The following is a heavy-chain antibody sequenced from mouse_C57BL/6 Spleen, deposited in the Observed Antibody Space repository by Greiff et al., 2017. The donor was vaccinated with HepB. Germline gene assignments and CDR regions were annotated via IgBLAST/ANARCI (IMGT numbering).Heavy chain of an antibody. V-gene: IGHV1-50*01. CDR1: GYTFTSYW. CDR2: IDPSDSYT. J-gene: IGHJ1*03. Sequence: QVQLQQPGAELVKPGASVKLSCKASGYTFTSYWMQWVNQRPGQGLEWIGEIDPSDSYTNYNQKFKGKATLTVDTSSSTAYMQLSSLTSEDSAVYYCARSDYSNYVRYFDVWGTGTTVTVSS. D-gene: IGHD2-5*01. CDR3: ARSDYSNYVRYFDV.